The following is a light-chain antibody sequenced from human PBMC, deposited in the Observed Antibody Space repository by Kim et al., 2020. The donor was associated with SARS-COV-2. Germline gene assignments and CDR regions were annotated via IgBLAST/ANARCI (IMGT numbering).Light chain of an antibody. V-gene: IGLV4-69*01. Sequence: QLVLTQSPSASAYLGASVKLTCTLSSGHTSYAIAWHQQQPEKGPRYLMKLNSDGSHSKGDGIPDRFSGSSSGAERYFTISSLQSEDEADYYCQTWGTGIQVFGGGTQLTVL. J-gene: IGLJ3*02. CDR1: SGHTSYA. CDR3: QTWGTGIQV. CDR2: LNSDGSH.